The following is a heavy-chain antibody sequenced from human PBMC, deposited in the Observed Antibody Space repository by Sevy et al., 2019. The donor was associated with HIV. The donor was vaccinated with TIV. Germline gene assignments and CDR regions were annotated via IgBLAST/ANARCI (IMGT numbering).Heavy chain of an antibody. CDR1: GFTFSNYA. D-gene: IGHD1-26*01. CDR2: ISGSGGST. CDR3: AKWSELPSSPFDY. J-gene: IGHJ4*02. V-gene: IGHV3-23*01. Sequence: GGSLRLSCAASGFTFSNYAMSWVRQAPGKGLEWVSAISGSGGSTYYADSVKGRFTISRDNSNNRLFLQMNNLRAEDTAVYFCAKWSELPSSPFDYWGPGTLVTVSS.